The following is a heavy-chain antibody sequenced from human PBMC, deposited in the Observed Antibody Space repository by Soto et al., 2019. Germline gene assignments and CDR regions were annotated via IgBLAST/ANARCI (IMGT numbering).Heavy chain of an antibody. CDR1: GASVTTSY. V-gene: IGHV4-59*02. Sequence: QVQLEESGPGLVKPSETLSLACSVSGASVTTSYWNWIRQPPGKTLEWIGHMYYGGNTDYNPSLRCRVSFAVDTSKNQFSLNFTSLTAADTAVYYCATGRGGYATPYWGQGILVVVSS. J-gene: IGHJ4*02. CDR3: ATGRGGYATPY. CDR2: MYYGGNT. D-gene: IGHD5-12*01.